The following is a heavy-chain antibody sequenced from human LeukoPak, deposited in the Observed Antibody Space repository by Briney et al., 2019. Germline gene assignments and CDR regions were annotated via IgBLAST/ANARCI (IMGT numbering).Heavy chain of an antibody. CDR2: IYYSGST. D-gene: IGHD2-2*01. Sequence: PSQTLSLTCTVSGGSISSGGYYWSWIRQHPGKGLEWIGYIYYSGSTYYNPSLKSRVTISVDTSKNQFSLKLSSVTAADTAVYYCARVEWNCSSTSCYYYYYYYTDVWGKGTTVTVSS. CDR3: ARVEWNCSSTSCYYYYYYYTDV. V-gene: IGHV4-31*03. J-gene: IGHJ6*03. CDR1: GGSISSGGYY.